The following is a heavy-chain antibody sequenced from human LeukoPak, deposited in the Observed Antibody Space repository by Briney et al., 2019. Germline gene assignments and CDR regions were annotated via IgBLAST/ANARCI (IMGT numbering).Heavy chain of an antibody. CDR1: GGSISSHY. CDR3: ARVWSSSWYSAVWFDP. J-gene: IGHJ5*02. CDR2: IYYSGST. V-gene: IGHV4-59*11. D-gene: IGHD6-13*01. Sequence: KPSETLSLTCTVSGGSISSHYWSWIQQPPGKGLDWSGYIYYSGSTNYNPSLKSRVTISVDTSKNQFSLKLSSVIAADTAVYYCARVWSSSWYSAVWFDPWGQGPLVTVSS.